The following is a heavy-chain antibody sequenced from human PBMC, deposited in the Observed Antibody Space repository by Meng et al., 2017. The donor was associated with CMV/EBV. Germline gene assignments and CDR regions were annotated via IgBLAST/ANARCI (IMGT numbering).Heavy chain of an antibody. CDR1: GFNFDLYT. CDR2: ITSNGGST. J-gene: IGHJ6*02. CDR3: AKDVRGRMSFYGVDV. D-gene: IGHD3-10*01. Sequence: GESLKISCAASGFNFDLYTMHWIRQVPGKGPEWVSLITSNGGSTNYADSVKGRFTISRDNSKTSLYLQVNSLRSEDTAVYYCAKDVRGRMSFYGVDVWGQGTTVTVSS. V-gene: IGHV3-43*01.